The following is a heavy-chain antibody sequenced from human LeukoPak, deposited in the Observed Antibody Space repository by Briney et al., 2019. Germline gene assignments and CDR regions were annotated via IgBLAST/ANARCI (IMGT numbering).Heavy chain of an antibody. D-gene: IGHD6-19*01. CDR1: GGSISSYY. Sequence: PSETLSLTCTVSGGSISSYYWSWIRQPPGKGLEWIGYIYYSGSTNYNPSLKSRVTISVDTSKNQFSLKLSSVTAADTAVYYCARHPGIAVAGLFDYWGQGTLVTVSS. CDR3: ARHPGIAVAGLFDY. J-gene: IGHJ4*02. V-gene: IGHV4-59*08. CDR2: IYYSGST.